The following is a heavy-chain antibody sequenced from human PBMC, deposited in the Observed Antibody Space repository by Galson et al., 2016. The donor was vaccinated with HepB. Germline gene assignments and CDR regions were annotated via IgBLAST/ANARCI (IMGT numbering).Heavy chain of an antibody. D-gene: IGHD6-13*01. J-gene: IGHJ5*02. CDR1: GFTFSTYW. CDR2: IDPDGGNT. V-gene: IGHV3-74*01. CDR3: ARDWYSSPGS. Sequence: SLRLSCAASGFTFSTYWMHWVRQPPGKGLVWVSRIDPDGGNTEYADYVKGRFTIFRDNAKNTLYLQMNSLRAEDTAVYYCARDWYSSPGSWGQGTLVTVSS.